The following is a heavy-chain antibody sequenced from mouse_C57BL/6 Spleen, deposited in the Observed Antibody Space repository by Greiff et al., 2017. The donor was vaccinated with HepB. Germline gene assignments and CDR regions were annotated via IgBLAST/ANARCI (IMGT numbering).Heavy chain of an antibody. CDR1: GFTFSSYA. CDR2: ISDGGSYT. D-gene: IGHD3-2*02. V-gene: IGHV5-4*01. CDR3: ARDQDSQFAY. Sequence: DVQLVESGGGLVKPGGSLKLSCAASGFTFSSYAMSWVRQTPEKRLEWVATISDGGSYTYYPDNVKGRFTISRDNAKNNLYLQMSHLKSEDTAMYYCARDQDSQFAYWGQGTLVTVSA. J-gene: IGHJ3*01.